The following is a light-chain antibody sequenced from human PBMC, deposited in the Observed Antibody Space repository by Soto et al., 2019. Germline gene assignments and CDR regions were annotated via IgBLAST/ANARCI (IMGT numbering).Light chain of an antibody. Sequence: DIQMTQSPSTLSGSVGDRVTITCRAGQDIAGYLAWYQHKPGRTPELLIHGASRLQSGVPARFSGSGSGTDFSLSVSSLQPEDFATYYCQQSYSIPVWTFGQGTKVDIK. CDR3: QQSYSIPVWT. J-gene: IGKJ1*01. CDR1: QDIAGY. CDR2: GAS. V-gene: IGKV1-39*01.